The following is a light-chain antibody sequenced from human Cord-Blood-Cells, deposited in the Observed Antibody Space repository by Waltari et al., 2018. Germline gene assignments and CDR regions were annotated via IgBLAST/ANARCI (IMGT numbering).Light chain of an antibody. V-gene: IGLV1-40*01. CDR3: QSYDSSLSGYV. Sequence: QSVLTQPPSVSGAPGQRVTISCTGSSSNIGAGYDVTWYQQLPGTAPKLLIYGNSNRPSGVPYRLSGSKAGTSASLAITGLQAEDEADYYCQSYDSSLSGYVFGTGTKVTVL. CDR2: GNS. CDR1: SSNIGAGYD. J-gene: IGLJ1*01.